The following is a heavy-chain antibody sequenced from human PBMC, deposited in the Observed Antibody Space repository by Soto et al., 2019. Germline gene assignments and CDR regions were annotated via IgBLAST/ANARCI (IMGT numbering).Heavy chain of an antibody. Sequence: TLSLTCTVSSDSISSYYWSWIRQPPGKRLEWIGYISYSGSTDYNPSLKSRVTISGDTSKNQFSLKVSSVTAADTAVYYCARGASWQLPFDYWGQGTLVTVSS. CDR1: SDSISSYY. CDR2: ISYSGST. CDR3: ARGASWQLPFDY. J-gene: IGHJ4*02. D-gene: IGHD6-13*01. V-gene: IGHV4-59*01.